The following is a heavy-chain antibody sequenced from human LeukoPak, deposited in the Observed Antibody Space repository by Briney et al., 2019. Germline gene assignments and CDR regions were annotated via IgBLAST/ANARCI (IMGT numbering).Heavy chain of an antibody. J-gene: IGHJ4*02. CDR1: GYTFTGYY. CDR3: ARDSVFEYVFDY. V-gene: IGHV1-2*02. Sequence: ASVKVSCTASGYTFTGYYMHWVRQAPGQGLEWMGWINPNSGGTNYAQKFQGRVTMTRDTSISTAYMELSRLRSDDTAVYYCARDSVFEYVFDYWGQGTLVTVSS. D-gene: IGHD6-6*01. CDR2: INPNSGGT.